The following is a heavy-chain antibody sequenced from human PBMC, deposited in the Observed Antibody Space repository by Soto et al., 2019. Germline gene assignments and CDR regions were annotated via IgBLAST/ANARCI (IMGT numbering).Heavy chain of an antibody. CDR2: ISPYNGNT. V-gene: IGHV1-18*01. J-gene: IGHJ4*02. D-gene: IGHD3-10*01. CDR3: ARVYGPLYFDY. CDR1: CYTFTTYG. Sequence: ASVKVSFKASCYTFTTYGLSWVRQAPGQGLEWMGWISPYNGNTKYGQKLQGRVTMTTDTSTNTAYMELTSLRSDDTAVYYCARVYGPLYFDYWGQGTLVTVSS.